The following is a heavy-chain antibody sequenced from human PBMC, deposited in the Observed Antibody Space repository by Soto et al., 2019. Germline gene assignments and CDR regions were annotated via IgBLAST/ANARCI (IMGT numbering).Heavy chain of an antibody. J-gene: IGHJ4*02. V-gene: IGHV3-48*01. CDR3: ARDVRLPDY. Sequence: EVQLVESGGGLVPPGGSLRLSCAASGFTFSAYSMNWVRQAPGKGLEWVSFISSTGETTYYADSVKGRLTISRDNAKNSLFLQMNSLTPEDTAVYYRARDVRLPDYWGQGTLVTVSS. CDR1: GFTFSAYS. D-gene: IGHD3-10*02. CDR2: ISSTGETT.